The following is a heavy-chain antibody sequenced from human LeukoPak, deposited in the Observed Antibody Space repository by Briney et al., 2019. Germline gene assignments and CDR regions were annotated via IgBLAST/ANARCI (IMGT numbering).Heavy chain of an antibody. V-gene: IGHV4-59*11. CDR1: GGSISSHY. CDR2: IYYSGST. J-gene: IGHJ6*03. Sequence: SETLSLTCTVSGGSISSHYWSWIRQPPGKGLECIGYIYYSGSTNYNPSLKSRVTISVDTSKNQFSLKLSSVTAADTAVYYCARDYYDSSGYYFGYYYYYYMDVWGKGTTVTVSS. D-gene: IGHD3-22*01. CDR3: ARDYYDSSGYYFGYYYYYYMDV.